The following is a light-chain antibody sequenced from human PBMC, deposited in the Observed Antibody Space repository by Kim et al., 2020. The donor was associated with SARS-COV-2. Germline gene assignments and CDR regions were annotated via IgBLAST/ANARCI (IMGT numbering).Light chain of an antibody. J-gene: IGLJ3*02. CDR1: SGNGGYA. CDR3: QNWGTGINWV. Sequence: SVKHTSALSSGNGGYAIAGHEQQPKKSARYLMMINRAGSHSKGDGSPDRLSGSSSGAERYLTKSSLRTKDEADYYCQNWGTGINWVFGGGTRLTVL. CDR2: INRAGSH. V-gene: IGLV4-69*01.